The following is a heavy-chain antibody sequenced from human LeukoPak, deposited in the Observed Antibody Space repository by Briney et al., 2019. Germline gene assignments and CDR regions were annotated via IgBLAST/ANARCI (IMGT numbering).Heavy chain of an antibody. CDR3: ARESYDILTGYYNYYYGMDV. CDR1: GYTFTGYY. Sequence: ASVKVSCKASGYTFTGYYMQWVRQAPGQGLEWMGWINPNSGGTNYAQKFQGRVTMTRDTSISTAYMELSRLRSDDTAVYYCARESYDILTGYYNYYYGMDVWGQGTTVTVSS. CDR2: INPNSGGT. D-gene: IGHD3-9*01. V-gene: IGHV1-2*02. J-gene: IGHJ6*02.